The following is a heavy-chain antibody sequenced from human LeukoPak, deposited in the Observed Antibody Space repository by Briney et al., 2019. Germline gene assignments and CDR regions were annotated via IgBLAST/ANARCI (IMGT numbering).Heavy chain of an antibody. J-gene: IGHJ3*02. Sequence: SQTLSLTCTVSGDSISSGAYYRSWIRQHPGTGLEWIGYIYYIGTTYYNPSLKSRVSISEDTSKNQFSLKLSSVTAADTAVYYCARDTGMGYYDSSGYYSDAFDIWGQGTMVTVSS. CDR1: GDSISSGAYY. CDR2: IYYIGTT. CDR3: ARDTGMGYYDSSGYYSDAFDI. D-gene: IGHD3-22*01. V-gene: IGHV4-31*03.